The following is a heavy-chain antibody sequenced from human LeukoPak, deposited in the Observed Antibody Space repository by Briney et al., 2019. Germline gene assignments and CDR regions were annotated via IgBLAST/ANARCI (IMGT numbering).Heavy chain of an antibody. D-gene: IGHD3-3*01. J-gene: IGHJ4*02. CDR2: INHSGST. V-gene: IGHV4-34*01. CDR1: GGSFSGYY. Sequence: PSETLSLTSAVYGGSFSGYYWSWIRQPPGKGLEWIGEINHSGSTNYNPSLKSRVTISVDTSKNQFSLKLSSVTAADTAVYYCASTPGLRFLEWFYWGQGTLVTVSS. CDR3: ASTPGLRFLEWFY.